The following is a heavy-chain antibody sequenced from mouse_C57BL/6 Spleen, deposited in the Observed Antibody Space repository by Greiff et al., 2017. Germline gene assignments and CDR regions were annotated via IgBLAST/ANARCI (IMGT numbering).Heavy chain of an antibody. CDR1: GYTFTNYW. CDR2: IYPGGGYT. Sequence: QVQLQQSGAELVRPGTSVKMSCKASGYTFTNYWIGWAKQRPGHGLEWIGDIYPGGGYTNYNEKFKGKATLTADKSSSTAYMQFSSLTSEDSAIXYCARRGGTTGYAMDYWGQGTSVTVSS. D-gene: IGHD1-1*01. CDR3: ARRGGTTGYAMDY. J-gene: IGHJ4*01. V-gene: IGHV1-63*01.